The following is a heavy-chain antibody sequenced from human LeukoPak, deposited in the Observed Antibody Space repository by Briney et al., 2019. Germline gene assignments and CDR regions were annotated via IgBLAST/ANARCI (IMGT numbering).Heavy chain of an antibody. J-gene: IGHJ4*02. D-gene: IGHD4-17*01. V-gene: IGHV1-2*02. CDR2: INPNSGGT. CDR3: ARVPSYGEDYSFDY. CDR1: GYTFTSYY. Sequence: ASVKVSCKASGYTFTSYYMHWVRQAPGQGLEWMGWINPNSGGTNYAQKFQGRVTMTRDTSISTAYMELSRLRSDDTAVYYCARVPSYGEDYSFDYWGQGTLVTVSS.